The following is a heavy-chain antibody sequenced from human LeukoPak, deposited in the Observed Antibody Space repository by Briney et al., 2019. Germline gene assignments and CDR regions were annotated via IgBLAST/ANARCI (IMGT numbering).Heavy chain of an antibody. CDR3: ARGKNQFLWFGELFHYYYYGMDV. CDR2: MNPNSGNT. D-gene: IGHD3-10*01. CDR1: GYTFTSYD. V-gene: IGHV1-8*01. J-gene: IGHJ6*02. Sequence: ASVKVSCKASGYTFTSYDINWVRQATGQGLEWTGWMNPNSGNTGYAQKFQGRVTMTRNTSISTAYMELSSLRSEDTAVYYCARGKNQFLWFGELFHYYYYGMDVWGQGTTVTVSS.